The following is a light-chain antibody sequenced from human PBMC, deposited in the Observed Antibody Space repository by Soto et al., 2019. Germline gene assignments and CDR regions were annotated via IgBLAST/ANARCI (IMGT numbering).Light chain of an antibody. V-gene: IGLV1-51*01. CDR2: DNN. J-gene: IGLJ3*02. Sequence: QSVLAQPPSVSAAPGQKVTISCSGSNSNIGSNYVSWYQQAPGTAPKLLIYDNNRRPSGIPDRFSGSKSGTSATLGITGLQTGDEADYHCGTWDSSLSAWVFGGGTKVTVL. CDR1: NSNIGSNY. CDR3: GTWDSSLSAWV.